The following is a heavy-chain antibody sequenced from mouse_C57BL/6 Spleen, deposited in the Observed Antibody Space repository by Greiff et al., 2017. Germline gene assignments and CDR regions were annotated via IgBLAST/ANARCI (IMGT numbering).Heavy chain of an antibody. J-gene: IGHJ2*01. CDR2: INPSTGGT. D-gene: IGHD3-2*02. CDR1: GYSFTGYY. Sequence: EVQLQQSGPELVKPGASVKISCKASGYSFTGYYMNWVKQSPEKSLEWIGEINPSTGGTTYNQKFKAKATLTVDKSSSTAYMQLKSLTSEDSAVYYCARSGTAQYYFNYWGQGTTLAVST. V-gene: IGHV1-42*01. CDR3: ARSGTAQYYFNY.